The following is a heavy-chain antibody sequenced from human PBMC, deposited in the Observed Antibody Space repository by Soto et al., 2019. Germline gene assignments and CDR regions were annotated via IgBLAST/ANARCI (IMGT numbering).Heavy chain of an antibody. D-gene: IGHD2-2*01. J-gene: IGHJ6*02. CDR2: IIPIFGTA. CDR1: GFTFSSYA. V-gene: IGHV1-69*01. Sequence: VQLVESGGGLVQPGGSLRLSCAASGFTFSSYAISWVRQAPGQGLEWMGGIIPIFGTANYAQKFQGRVTITADESTSTAYMELSSLRSEDTAVYYCARDQVVVPAAPSEYYYYYGMDVWGQGTTVTVSS. CDR3: ARDQVVVPAAPSEYYYYYGMDV.